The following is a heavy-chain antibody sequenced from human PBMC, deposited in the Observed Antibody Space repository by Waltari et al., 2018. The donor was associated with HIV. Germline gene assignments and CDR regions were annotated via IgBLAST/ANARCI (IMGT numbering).Heavy chain of an antibody. V-gene: IGHV4-59*01. J-gene: IGHJ5*02. D-gene: IGHD3-9*01. Sequence: QVQLQESGPGLVKPSETLSLTCTVPGGSISSYYWRWIRQPPGKGLEWIVYIYYCGSTNYNPSLTSRVTISVDTSKNQFSLKLSSVTAADTAVYYCAREKYYDILTGSEGWVDPWGQGTLVTVSS. CDR2: IYYCGST. CDR1: GGSISSYY. CDR3: AREKYYDILTGSEGWVDP.